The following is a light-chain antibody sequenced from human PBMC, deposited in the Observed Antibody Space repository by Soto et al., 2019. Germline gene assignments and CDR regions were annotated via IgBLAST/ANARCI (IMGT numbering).Light chain of an antibody. CDR2: RDN. V-gene: IGLV3-9*01. J-gene: IGLJ3*02. CDR3: QVWDSSTAV. Sequence: SYELTQPLSVSVALGQTARITCGGNNIGSKNVHWYQQKPGQAPVLVIYRDNNRPSGIPERVSGSNSGNTATLTISRAQAGDEADYYCQVWDSSTAVFGGGTKLTVL. CDR1: NIGSKN.